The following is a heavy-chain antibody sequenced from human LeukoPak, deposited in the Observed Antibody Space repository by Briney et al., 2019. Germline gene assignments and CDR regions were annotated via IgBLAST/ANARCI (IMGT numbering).Heavy chain of an antibody. CDR2: IYYSGST. V-gene: IGHV4-39*01. J-gene: IGHJ4*02. Sequence: KTSETLSLTCTVSGGSISSSSYYWGWIRQPPGKGLEWIGSIYYSGSTYYSPSLKSRVTISVDTSKNQFSLKLSSVTAADTAVYYCARHNLSGGTYYGGVDYWGQGTLVTVSS. CDR3: ARHNLSGGTYYGGVDY. D-gene: IGHD1-26*01. CDR1: GGSISSSSYY.